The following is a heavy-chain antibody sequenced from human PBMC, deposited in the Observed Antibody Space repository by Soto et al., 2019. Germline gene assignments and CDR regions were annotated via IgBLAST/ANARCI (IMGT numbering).Heavy chain of an antibody. CDR3: ARIEYSSSSGAFDI. Sequence: ESGGGLVQPGGSLRLSCAASGFTFSSYSMNWVRQAPGKGLEWVSYISSSSSTIYYADSVKGRFTISRDNAKNSLYLQMNSLRDEDTAVYYCARIEYSSSSGAFDIWGQGTMVTVSS. J-gene: IGHJ3*02. CDR1: GFTFSSYS. V-gene: IGHV3-48*02. CDR2: ISSSSSTI. D-gene: IGHD6-6*01.